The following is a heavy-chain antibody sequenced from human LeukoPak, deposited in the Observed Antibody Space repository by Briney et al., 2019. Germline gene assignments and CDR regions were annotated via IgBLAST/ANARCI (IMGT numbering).Heavy chain of an antibody. D-gene: IGHD5-18*01. CDR3: GKTTVGYSSGQKPAWPVDY. CDR2: ISDSGGNT. Sequence: GGSLRLSCAVSGITLSNYGMSWVRQAPGKGLEWVAGISDSGGNTKYADSVKGRFTISRDNSRNTVYLQINSLRAEDTAVYYCGKTTVGYSSGQKPAWPVDYWGQGTLVTVSS. V-gene: IGHV3-23*01. CDR1: GITLSNYG. J-gene: IGHJ4*02.